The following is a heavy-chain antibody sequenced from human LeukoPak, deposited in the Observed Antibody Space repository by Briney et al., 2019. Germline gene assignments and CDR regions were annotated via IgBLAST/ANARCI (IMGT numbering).Heavy chain of an antibody. V-gene: IGHV4-34*01. CDR2: NNYSGST. CDR1: GGPFSGYY. D-gene: IGHD3-3*01. CDR3: ARGRIHLEVGYFDY. Sequence: SSETLSLTCAVYGGPFSGYYWSWIRHPPGKARECIGENNYSGSTNYNQSLKSGVTISVDTSNTQFSLKLSSVTAADTAVYYCARGRIHLEVGYFDYWGQGTLVTVSS. J-gene: IGHJ4*02.